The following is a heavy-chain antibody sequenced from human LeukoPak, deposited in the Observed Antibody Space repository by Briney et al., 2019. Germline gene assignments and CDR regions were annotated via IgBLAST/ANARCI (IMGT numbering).Heavy chain of an antibody. Sequence: GGTLRLSCAASGFTFSSYGMSWVRQAPGKGLEWVSAISGSGGSTYYADSVKGRFTISRDNSKNTLYLQMNSLRAEDTAVYYCAKDYSSSWYWYFDLWGRGTLVTVSS. CDR2: ISGSGGST. CDR1: GFTFSSYG. CDR3: AKDYSSSWYWYFDL. J-gene: IGHJ2*01. D-gene: IGHD6-13*01. V-gene: IGHV3-23*01.